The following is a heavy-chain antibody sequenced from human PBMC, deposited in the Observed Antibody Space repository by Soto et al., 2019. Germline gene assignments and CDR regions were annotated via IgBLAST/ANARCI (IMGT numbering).Heavy chain of an antibody. Sequence: SVKVSYTASGSTFPSYGISGVRQAPGQGLDWMGWISAYNGNTNYAQKLQGRVTMTTDTSTSTAYMELRSLRSDDTAVYYCARPGAVGIAVAGTVNWFDPWGQGTMVTVSS. V-gene: IGHV1-18*04. CDR1: GSTFPSYG. D-gene: IGHD6-19*01. J-gene: IGHJ5*02. CDR2: ISAYNGNT. CDR3: ARPGAVGIAVAGTVNWFDP.